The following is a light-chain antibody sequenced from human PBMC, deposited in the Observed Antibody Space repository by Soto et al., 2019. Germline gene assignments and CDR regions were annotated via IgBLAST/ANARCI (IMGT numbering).Light chain of an antibody. CDR1: SSDVGSYDY. CDR2: EVS. Sequence: QSALTQPASVSGSPGQSITISCTGTSSDVGSYDYVSWYQQHPGKAPKPMIYEVSNRPSGVSNRFSGSKSGNTASLTISGLQAEDEADYYCSSYTSSGTYVFGAGTKVTVL. J-gene: IGLJ1*01. CDR3: SSYTSSGTYV. V-gene: IGLV2-14*01.